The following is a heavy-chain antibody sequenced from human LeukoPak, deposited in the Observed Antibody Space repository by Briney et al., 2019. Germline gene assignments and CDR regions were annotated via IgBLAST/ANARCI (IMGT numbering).Heavy chain of an antibody. J-gene: IGHJ4*02. CDR1: GFTFSSYA. D-gene: IGHD6-19*01. V-gene: IGHV3-30-3*01. CDR2: ISYDGSNK. Sequence: GGCLRLSCAASGFTFSSYAMHWVRQAPGKGLEWVAVISYDGSNKYCADSVKGRFTISRDNSENTLFLQMNSLRVEDTAVYFCAAGGGAVAGTLDNWGQGTLVIVSS. CDR3: AAGGGAVAGTLDN.